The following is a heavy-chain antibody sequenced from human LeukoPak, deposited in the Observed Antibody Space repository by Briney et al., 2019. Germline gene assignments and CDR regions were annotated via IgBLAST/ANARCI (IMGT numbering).Heavy chain of an antibody. CDR2: ISSSSSYI. D-gene: IGHD3-22*01. CDR3: ARGSSRIYYYDSSGYSHAFDY. CDR1: GFTFSSYS. V-gene: IGHV3-21*01. J-gene: IGHJ4*02. Sequence: PGGSLRLSCAASGFTFSSYSMNWVRQAPGKGLEWVSSISSSSSYIYYADSVKGRFTISRDNAKNSLYLQMNSLRAEDTAVYYCARGSSRIYYYDSSGYSHAFDYWGQGILVTVSS.